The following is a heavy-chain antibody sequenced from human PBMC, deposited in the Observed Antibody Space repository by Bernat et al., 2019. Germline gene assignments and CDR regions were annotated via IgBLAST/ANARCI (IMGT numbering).Heavy chain of an antibody. CDR1: GYTFTSYG. CDR3: ARVDPYCSSTSCPINYYYYYMDV. Sequence: QVQLVQSGAEVKKPGASVKVSCKASGYTFTSYGISWVRQAPGQGLEWMGWISAYNGNTNYAQKLQGRVTMTTDTSTSTAYMALRSLRSDDTAVYYCARVDPYCSSTSCPINYYYYYMDVWGKGTTVTVSS. V-gene: IGHV1-18*01. J-gene: IGHJ6*03. D-gene: IGHD2-2*01. CDR2: ISAYNGNT.